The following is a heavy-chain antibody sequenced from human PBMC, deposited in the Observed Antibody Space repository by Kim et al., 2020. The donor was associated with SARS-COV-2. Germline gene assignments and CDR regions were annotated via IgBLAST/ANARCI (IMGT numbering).Heavy chain of an antibody. Sequence: GGSLRLSCAASGFTFMDYDMSWIRQAPGKGLEWVSSISSSSSYTYYADSVKGRFTISRDNAKNSLYLQMNSLRAEDTAVYYCARECALWFGEGRRFHPW. CDR1: GFTFMDYD. CDR3: ARECALWFGEGRRFHP. J-gene: IGHJ5*02. V-gene: IGHV3-11*05. CDR2: ISSSSSYT. D-gene: IGHD3-10*01.